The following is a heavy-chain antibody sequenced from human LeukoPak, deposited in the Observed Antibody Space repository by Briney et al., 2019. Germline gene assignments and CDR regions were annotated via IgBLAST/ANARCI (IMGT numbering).Heavy chain of an antibody. CDR1: GASISSYY. J-gene: IGHJ4*02. V-gene: IGHV4-59*01. D-gene: IGHD3-10*01. CDR3: ARVVGRDGFDY. Sequence: SETLSLTCTVSGASISSYYWSWIRQPPGKGLEWIGYSHYSGSTNYSPSLKSRVTISVDTSKNQFSLKLSSVTAADTAVYYCARVVGRDGFDYWGQGTLVTVSS. CDR2: SHYSGST.